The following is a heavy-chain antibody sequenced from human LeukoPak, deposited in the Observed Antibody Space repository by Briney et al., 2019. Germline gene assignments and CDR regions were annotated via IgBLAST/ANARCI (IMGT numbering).Heavy chain of an antibody. J-gene: IGHJ4*02. D-gene: IGHD2-15*01. CDR1: GYTFTGYY. V-gene: IGHV1-2*02. Sequence: GASVKVSCKASGYTFTGYYMHWVRQAPGQGLEWMGWIKPNSGGTNYAQKFQGRVTMTRDTSISTAYMELSRLRSDDAAVYYCARGRSEGYCSGGSCYPTADYWGQGTLVTVSS. CDR2: IKPNSGGT. CDR3: ARGRSEGYCSGGSCYPTADY.